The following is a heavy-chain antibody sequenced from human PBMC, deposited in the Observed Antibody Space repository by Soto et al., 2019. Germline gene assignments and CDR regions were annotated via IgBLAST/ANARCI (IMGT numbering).Heavy chain of an antibody. V-gene: IGHV1-3*01. CDR2: INPGSDNT. Sequence: QVQLVQSEAEVKKPGASVKVSCKASGYTFTTFAIHWVRQAPGQRLEWMGWINPGSDNTKYSQKFQGRVTLTRDTSASTVYMELSSLTSEDTAVYYCARAWVATDDWGQGTLVTVSS. CDR1: GYTFTTFA. CDR3: ARAWVATDD. D-gene: IGHD2-15*01. J-gene: IGHJ4*02.